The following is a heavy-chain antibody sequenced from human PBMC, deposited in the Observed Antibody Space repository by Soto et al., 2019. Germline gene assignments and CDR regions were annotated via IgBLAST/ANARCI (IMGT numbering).Heavy chain of an antibody. V-gene: IGHV3-33*01. D-gene: IGHD4-17*01. CDR2: IWYDGSNK. J-gene: IGHJ5*02. CDR1: GFTFSSYG. Sequence: HPGGSLRLSCAASGFTFSSYGMHWVRQAPGKGLEWVAVIWYDGSNKYYADSVKGRFTISRDNSKNTLYLQMNSLRAEDTAVFYCARDNYGDTNWFDPWGQGTLVTVSS. CDR3: ARDNYGDTNWFDP.